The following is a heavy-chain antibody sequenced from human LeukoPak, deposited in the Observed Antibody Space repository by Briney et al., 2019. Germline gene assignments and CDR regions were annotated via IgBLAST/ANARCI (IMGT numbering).Heavy chain of an antibody. V-gene: IGHV1-58*02. D-gene: IGHD3-16*02. J-gene: IGHJ4*02. Sequence: GTSVKVSCKASGFTFTSSAMQWVRQARGQRLEWIGWIVVGSGNTNYAQKFQERVTITRDMSTSTAYMELSSLRSEDTAVYYCARGLLFGGVIVDYWGQGTLVTVSS. CDR3: ARGLLFGGVIVDY. CDR2: IVVGSGNT. CDR1: GFTFTSSA.